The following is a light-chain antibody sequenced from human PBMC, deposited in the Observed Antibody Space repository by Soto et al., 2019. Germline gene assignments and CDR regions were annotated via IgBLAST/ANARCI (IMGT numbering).Light chain of an antibody. J-gene: IGKJ5*01. V-gene: IGKV3-20*01. CDR3: QHFGDSPIT. Sequence: EIVLTQSPGTLSLSPGERGTLSCRASQSVSSTYLAWCQQKPGQAPRLLIYGASTRATGIPDRFSGTGSGTDFTLTISRLEPEDFAVYYCQHFGDSPITFGQGTRLEIK. CDR2: GAS. CDR1: QSVSSTY.